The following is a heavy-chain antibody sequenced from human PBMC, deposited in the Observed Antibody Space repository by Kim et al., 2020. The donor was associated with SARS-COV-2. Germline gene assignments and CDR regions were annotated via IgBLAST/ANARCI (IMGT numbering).Heavy chain of an antibody. V-gene: IGHV3-30*18. CDR1: GFTFSSYG. J-gene: IGHJ4*02. Sequence: GGSLRLSCAASGFTFSSYGMHWVRQAPGKGLEWVAVISYDGSNKYYADSVKGRFTISRDNSKNTLYLQMNSLRAEDTAVYYCAKDSHYDILAGYFDYWGQGTLVTVSS. D-gene: IGHD3-9*01. CDR3: AKDSHYDILAGYFDY. CDR2: ISYDGSNK.